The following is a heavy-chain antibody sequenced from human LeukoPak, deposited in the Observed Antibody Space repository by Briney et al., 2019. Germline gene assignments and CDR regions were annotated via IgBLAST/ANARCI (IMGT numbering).Heavy chain of an antibody. Sequence: GGSLRLSCAASGFIFSSYGMHWVRQAPGKGLEWVADILYDGSNKHYADSVKGRFTISRGNSKNTLYLQMKSLRVEDTAVYYCAKHRHQLILDAFNIWGQGTMVIVSS. CDR3: AKHRHQLILDAFNI. CDR1: GFIFSSYG. J-gene: IGHJ3*02. D-gene: IGHD2-15*01. V-gene: IGHV3-30*18. CDR2: ILYDGSNK.